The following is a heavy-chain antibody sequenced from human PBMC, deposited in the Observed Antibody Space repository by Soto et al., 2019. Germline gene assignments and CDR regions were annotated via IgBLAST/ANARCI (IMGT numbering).Heavy chain of an antibody. D-gene: IGHD6-6*01. CDR2: IKQDGSEK. V-gene: IGHV3-7*01. CDR1: GISFSDYW. Sequence: GGSLRLSCADSGISFSDYWMTWVRQAPGKGLEWVASIKQDGSEKSYVDSVEGRFTISRDNAKNSLYLQMDSLRVGDTAVYYCARGGVYSTSSLPRFYYYAMDVWGQGTTVTISS. J-gene: IGHJ6*02. CDR3: ARGGVYSTSSLPRFYYYAMDV.